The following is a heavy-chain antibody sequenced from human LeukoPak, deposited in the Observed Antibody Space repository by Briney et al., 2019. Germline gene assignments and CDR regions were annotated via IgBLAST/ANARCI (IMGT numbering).Heavy chain of an antibody. Sequence: GASVKVSCKASGGTFSSYAISWVRQAPGQGLEWMGRIIPILGIANYAQKFQGRVTITADKSTSTAYMELSSLRSEDTAVYYSARNAVRGGSFDYWGQGTLVTVSS. CDR1: GGTFSSYA. CDR2: IIPILGIA. V-gene: IGHV1-69*04. J-gene: IGHJ4*02. CDR3: ARNAVRGGSFDY. D-gene: IGHD3-10*02.